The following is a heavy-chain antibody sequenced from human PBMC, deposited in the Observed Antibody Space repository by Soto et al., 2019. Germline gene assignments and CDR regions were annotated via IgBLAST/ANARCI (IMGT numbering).Heavy chain of an antibody. J-gene: IGHJ4*02. V-gene: IGHV1-2*02. Sequence: GASVKVSCKASGYPFTAYYFHWVRQAPGQGLEWMGWINPRSGGTNYARKFQARVTMTRDTSIRTAYMEMRSLRSDDTAVYYCARADYYCSGGSCYSPQYDYWGQGTLVTVSS. CDR1: GYPFTAYY. CDR3: ARADYYCSGGSCYSPQYDY. D-gene: IGHD2-15*01. CDR2: INPRSGGT.